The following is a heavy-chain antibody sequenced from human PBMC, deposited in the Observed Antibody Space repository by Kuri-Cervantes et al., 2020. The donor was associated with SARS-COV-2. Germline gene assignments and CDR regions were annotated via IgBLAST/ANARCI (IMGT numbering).Heavy chain of an antibody. J-gene: IGHJ2*01. V-gene: IGHV3-30*02. Sequence: GGSLRLSCAASGFTFSSYSMRWVRQAPGKGLEWVAFIRYDGSNKYYADSVKGRFTISRDNSKNTLYLQMNSLRAEDTAVYYCASRRGKEYSSSLGPWNFDLWGRGTLVTVSS. CDR1: GFTFSSYS. D-gene: IGHD6-6*01. CDR2: IRYDGSNK. CDR3: ASRRGKEYSSSLGPWNFDL.